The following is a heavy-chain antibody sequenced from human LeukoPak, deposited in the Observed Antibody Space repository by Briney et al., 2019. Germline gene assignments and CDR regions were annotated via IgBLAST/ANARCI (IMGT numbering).Heavy chain of an antibody. Sequence: GASVKVSCKASGYTFAKYAIHWVRQAPGQRLEWMGWINAGNGNIRYSQKFQGGVTITRDTSASTAYMELGSLRSEDTAVYYCARSILVVPVASHYNYGVDVWGQGTTVTVSS. CDR2: INAGNGNI. CDR1: GYTFAKYA. CDR3: ARSILVVPVASHYNYGVDV. J-gene: IGHJ6*02. V-gene: IGHV1-3*01. D-gene: IGHD2-2*01.